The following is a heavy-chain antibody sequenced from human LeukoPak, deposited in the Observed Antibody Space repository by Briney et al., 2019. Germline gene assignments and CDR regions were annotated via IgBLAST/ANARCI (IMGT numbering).Heavy chain of an antibody. D-gene: IGHD3-10*01. J-gene: IGHJ5*02. CDR3: ARDPMDDNWSDP. CDR1: GFTFSSLA. Sequence: GGSLRLSCAASGFTFSSLAMHWVRQAPGKGPEWVSVISGSGGTTYYADSVKGRFTTSRDNSKNTLYLQMNSLRAEDTAVYYCARDPMDDNWSDPWGQGTLVTVSS. V-gene: IGHV3-23*01. CDR2: ISGSGGTT.